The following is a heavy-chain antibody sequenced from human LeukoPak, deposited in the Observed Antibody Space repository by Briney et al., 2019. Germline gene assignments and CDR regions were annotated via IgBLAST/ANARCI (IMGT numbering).Heavy chain of an antibody. CDR3: ARGPLEHSGYDV. Sequence: ASVQDSCKASGYTFTSYDINWVRQATGQGVEWMGWMNPNSGNTGYAQKFQGRVTMTRNTSISTACMELSSLRSEDTAVYYCARGPLEHSGYDVWGQGTLVTVSS. D-gene: IGHD5-12*01. CDR2: MNPNSGNT. CDR1: GYTFTSYD. J-gene: IGHJ4*02. V-gene: IGHV1-8*01.